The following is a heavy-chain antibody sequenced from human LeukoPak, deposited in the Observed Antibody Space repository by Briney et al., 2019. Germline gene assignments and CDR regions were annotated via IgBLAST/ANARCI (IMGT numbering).Heavy chain of an antibody. CDR1: GYSFTSYW. CDR2: IYPGESDT. CDR3: ARRSSGDYEDNWFDP. J-gene: IGHJ5*02. Sequence: GESLKISCKGSGYSFTSYWIGWVRQMPGKGLEWMGIIYPGESDTRYSPSFQGQVTISAHKPISTAYLQWSSLKPSDTAMYYCARRSSGDYEDNWFDPWGQGTLVTVSS. D-gene: IGHD4-17*01. V-gene: IGHV5-51*01.